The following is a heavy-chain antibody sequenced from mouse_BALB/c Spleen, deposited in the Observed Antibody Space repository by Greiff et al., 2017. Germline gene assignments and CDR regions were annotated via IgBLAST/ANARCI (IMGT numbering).Heavy chain of an antibody. V-gene: IGHV5-17*02. CDR1: GFTFSSFG. D-gene: IGHD1-1*01. CDR2: ISSGSSTI. CDR3: ARSDYYGSSYPWYFDV. Sequence: EVQLVESGGGLVQPGGSRKLSCAASGFTFSSFGMHWVRQAPEKGLEWVAYISSGSSTIYYADTVKGRFTISRDNPKNTLFLQMTSLRSEDTAMYYCARSDYYGSSYPWYFDVWGAGTTVTVSS. J-gene: IGHJ1*01.